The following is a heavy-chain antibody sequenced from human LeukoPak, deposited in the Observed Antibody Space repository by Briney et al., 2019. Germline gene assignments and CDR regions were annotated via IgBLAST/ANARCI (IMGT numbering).Heavy chain of an antibody. D-gene: IGHD3-10*01. CDR3: VHRHSGVPGI. J-gene: IGHJ4*02. V-gene: IGHV2-5*01. CDR1: GFSLNTSGVG. CDR2: IYWTDDT. Sequence: SGPTLVNPTQTLTRTCTFSGFSLNTSGVGVSWIRQPPGKALEWLALIYWTDDTRYSPSLKSRLTITKVTSKNQVVLTLTNMDPVDTATYYCVHRHSGVPGIWGQGTLVTVSS.